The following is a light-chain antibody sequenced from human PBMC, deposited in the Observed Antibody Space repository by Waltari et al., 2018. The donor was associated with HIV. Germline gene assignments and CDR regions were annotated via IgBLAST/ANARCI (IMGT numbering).Light chain of an antibody. CDR3: SSFAGSNNLYV. CDR1: SRDVGGYNY. CDR2: EVN. V-gene: IGLV2-8*01. Sequence: QSALTQPPSASGSPGQSVTISCTGTSRDVGGYNYVSWYQQHPGKAPKVMIYEVNKRPSGVPDRFSGSKSGNTASLTVSGLQAEDEADYYCSSFAGSNNLYVFGTGTKVTVL. J-gene: IGLJ1*01.